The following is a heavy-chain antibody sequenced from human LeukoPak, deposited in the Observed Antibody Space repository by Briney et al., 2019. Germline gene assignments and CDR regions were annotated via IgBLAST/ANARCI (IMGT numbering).Heavy chain of an antibody. CDR2: INHSGST. CDR3: ARHSGSRLYYFDY. J-gene: IGHJ4*02. D-gene: IGHD3-10*01. Sequence: SETLSLTCTVSGGSIRSSSYYWSWIRQPPGKGLEWIGEINHSGSTNYNPSLKSRVTISVDTSKNQFSLKLSSVTAADTAVYYCARHSGSRLYYFDYWGQGTLVTVSS. CDR1: GGSIRSSSYY. V-gene: IGHV4-39*01.